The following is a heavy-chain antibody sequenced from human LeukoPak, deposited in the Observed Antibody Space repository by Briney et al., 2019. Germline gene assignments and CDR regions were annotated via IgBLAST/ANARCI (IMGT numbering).Heavy chain of an antibody. CDR1: GGSISSSSYY. CDR2: IYYSGST. CDR3: ATNITIFGVLSDY. Sequence: PSETLSLTCTVSGGSISSSSYYWDWIRQPPGKGLEWIGSIYYSGSTYCNPSLRSRVTMSVDTSTNQFSLKLSSVTAADTAVYYCATNITIFGVLSDYWGQGTLVTVSS. V-gene: IGHV4-39*01. J-gene: IGHJ4*02. D-gene: IGHD3-3*01.